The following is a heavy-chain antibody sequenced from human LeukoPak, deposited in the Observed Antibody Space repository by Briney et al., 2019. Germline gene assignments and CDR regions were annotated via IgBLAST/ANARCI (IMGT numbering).Heavy chain of an antibody. V-gene: IGHV3-23*01. CDR1: GFTFSRYA. D-gene: IGHD1-26*01. Sequence: QSGGSLRLSCAASGFTFSRYAMSRVRQAPGEGLEWVSDISGSGSNTYYADSVKGRFTISRDNSKNTLYLQMNSLRVEHTAVYYCAKKYSTGLAPWGQGTLVTVSS. CDR2: ISGSGSNT. J-gene: IGHJ5*02. CDR3: AKKYSTGLAP.